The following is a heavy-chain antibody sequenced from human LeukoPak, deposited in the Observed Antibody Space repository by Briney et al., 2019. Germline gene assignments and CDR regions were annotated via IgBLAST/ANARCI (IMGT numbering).Heavy chain of an antibody. CDR3: AREYYYDFWSGGEGWFDP. V-gene: IGHV4-4*07. Sequence: SETLSLTCTVSGGSISSYYWSWIRQPAGKGLEWIGRIYTSGSTNYNPSLKSRVTISVDTSKNQFSLKLSSVTAADTAVYYCAREYYYDFWSGGEGWFDPWGQGTLVTVSS. CDR2: IYTSGST. D-gene: IGHD3-3*01. J-gene: IGHJ5*02. CDR1: GGSISSYY.